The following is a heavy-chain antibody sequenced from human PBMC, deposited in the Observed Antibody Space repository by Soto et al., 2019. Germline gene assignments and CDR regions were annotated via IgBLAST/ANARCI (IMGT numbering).Heavy chain of an antibody. Sequence: ASVKVSCKASGYTFTSYAMHWVRQAPGQRLEWMGWINAGNGNTKYSQKFQGRVTITRDTSASTAYMELSSLRSEDTAVYYCARDPPLVGHYVGLAFDIWGQGTMVTVSS. D-gene: IGHD4-17*01. CDR3: ARDPPLVGHYVGLAFDI. CDR2: INAGNGNT. CDR1: GYTFTSYA. V-gene: IGHV1-3*01. J-gene: IGHJ3*02.